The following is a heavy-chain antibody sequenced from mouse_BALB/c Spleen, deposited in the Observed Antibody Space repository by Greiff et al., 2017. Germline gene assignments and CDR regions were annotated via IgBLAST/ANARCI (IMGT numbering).Heavy chain of an antibody. CDR3: ARYYGSIYWYFDV. J-gene: IGHJ1*01. D-gene: IGHD1-1*01. V-gene: IGHV3-8*02. Sequence: EVKLLESGPSLVKPSQTLSLTCSVTGDSITSGYWNWIRKFPGNKLEYMGYISYSGSTYYNPSLKSRISITRDTSKNQYYLQLNSVTTEDTDTYYCARYYGSIYWYFDVWGAGATGTVSP. CDR1: GDSITSGY. CDR2: ISYSGST.